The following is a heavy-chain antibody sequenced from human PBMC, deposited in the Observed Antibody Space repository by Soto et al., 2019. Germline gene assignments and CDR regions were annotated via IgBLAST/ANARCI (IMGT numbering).Heavy chain of an antibody. J-gene: IGHJ6*02. V-gene: IGHV4-31*03. CDR1: GGSISSGGYY. Sequence: SETLSLTCTVSGGSISSGGYYWSWIRQHPGKGLEWIGYIYYSGSTYYNPSLKSRVTIPVDTSKNQFSLKLSSVTAADTAVYYCATIHSSSWTGYYYYGMDVWGQGTTVTVS. D-gene: IGHD6-13*01. CDR3: ATIHSSSWTGYYYYGMDV. CDR2: IYYSGST.